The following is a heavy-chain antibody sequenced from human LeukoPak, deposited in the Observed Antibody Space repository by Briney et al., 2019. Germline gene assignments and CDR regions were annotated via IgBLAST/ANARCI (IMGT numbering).Heavy chain of an antibody. CDR2: IYYSGST. J-gene: IGHJ6*02. V-gene: IGHV4-39*01. CDR1: GGSISGTYY. Sequence: HPAETLSLTCTVSGGSISGTYYWGWIRQPPGTGLEWIGSIYYSGSTYYNPSLKSRVTISVDTSKNKLYLKMSSVTAADTAVYSCESISDSGYMYYYYYYGMDVWGQGTTVTVSS. D-gene: IGHD5-12*01. CDR3: ESISDSGYMYYYYYYGMDV.